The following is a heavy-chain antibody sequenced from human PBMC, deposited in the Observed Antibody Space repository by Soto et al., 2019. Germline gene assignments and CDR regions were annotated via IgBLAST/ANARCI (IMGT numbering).Heavy chain of an antibody. V-gene: IGHV1-69*13. J-gene: IGHJ6*02. CDR2: IIPIFGTA. CDR3: AGTHDFGPYGMDV. Sequence: ASVKVSCKASGGTFSSYAISWVRQAPGQGLEWMGGIIPIFGTANYAQKFQGRVTITADESTSTAYMELSSLRSEDTAVYYCAGTHDFGPYGMDVWGQGTTVTVSS. CDR1: GGTFSSYA. D-gene: IGHD3-3*01.